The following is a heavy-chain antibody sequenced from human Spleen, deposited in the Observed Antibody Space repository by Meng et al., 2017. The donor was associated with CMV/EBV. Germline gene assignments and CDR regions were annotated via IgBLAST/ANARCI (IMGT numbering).Heavy chain of an antibody. J-gene: IGHJ5*01. V-gene: IGHV5-51*01. CDR2: IFPGDSDT. CDR1: GYTCTIYC. CDR3: ARQEADWFDS. D-gene: IGHD6-25*01. Sequence: IPGKTSGYTCTIYCIAWVRQMPGKGLEWMGVIFPGDSDTRYSPSFQGQVTMSVDKSISTAFLQWSSLKASDTAMYYCARQEADWFDSWGQGTLVTVSS.